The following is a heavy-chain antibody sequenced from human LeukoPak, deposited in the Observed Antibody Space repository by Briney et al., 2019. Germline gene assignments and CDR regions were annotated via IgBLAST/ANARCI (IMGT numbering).Heavy chain of an antibody. V-gene: IGHV3-23*01. J-gene: IGHJ4*02. CDR3: AKGGDYYGSGSPFDY. D-gene: IGHD3-10*01. Sequence: GGSLRLSGAASGFTFSSYAMSWVRQAPGKGLEWVSSISGSGGSTYYADPVKARFNIPRENSKDTLYLQMNSLRAEGTAVYYCAKGGDYYGSGSPFDYWGQGTLGTVS. CDR2: ISGSGGST. CDR1: GFTFSSYA.